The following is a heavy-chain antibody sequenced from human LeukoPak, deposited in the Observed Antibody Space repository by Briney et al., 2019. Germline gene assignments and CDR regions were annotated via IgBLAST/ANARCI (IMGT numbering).Heavy chain of an antibody. D-gene: IGHD6-19*01. CDR1: GGSISSGDCY. Sequence: SETLSLTCTVSGGSISSGDCYWSWIRQPPGKGLEWIGYIFYSGSTNYNPSLKSRVSISVDTSKTQFSLKLSSVTAADTAVYYCARRYSSGWYYFDYWGQGTLVTVSS. CDR3: ARRYSSGWYYFDY. J-gene: IGHJ4*02. CDR2: IFYSGST. V-gene: IGHV4-30-4*01.